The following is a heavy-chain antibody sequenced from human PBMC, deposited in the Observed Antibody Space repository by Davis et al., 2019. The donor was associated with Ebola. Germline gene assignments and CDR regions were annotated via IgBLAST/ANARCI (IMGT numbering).Heavy chain of an antibody. CDR1: GFTFSSYG. Sequence: GESLKISCAASGFTFSSYGMHWVRQAPGKGLEWVAVISYDGSNKYYADSVKGRFTISRDNSKNTLYLQMNSLRAEDTAVYYCARNRLGWKWELGYWGQGTLVTVSS. CDR2: ISYDGSNK. D-gene: IGHD1-26*01. CDR3: ARNRLGWKWELGY. V-gene: IGHV3-30*19. J-gene: IGHJ4*02.